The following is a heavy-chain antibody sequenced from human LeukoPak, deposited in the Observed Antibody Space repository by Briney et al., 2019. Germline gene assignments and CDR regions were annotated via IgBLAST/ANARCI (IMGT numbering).Heavy chain of an antibody. CDR2: ISGSGGSI. J-gene: IGHJ4*02. V-gene: IGHV3-23*01. D-gene: IGHD6-19*01. CDR1: GFTLSSYG. Sequence: HPGGSLRLSCAASGFTLSSYGMGWVRQAPGKGLEWVSVISGSGGSIYYADSVKGRFTISRDNSKSTLYLQMNSLRVEDTAIYYCARGAFYKSGWYSLFGHWGQGTLVTVSS. CDR3: ARGAFYKSGWYSLFGH.